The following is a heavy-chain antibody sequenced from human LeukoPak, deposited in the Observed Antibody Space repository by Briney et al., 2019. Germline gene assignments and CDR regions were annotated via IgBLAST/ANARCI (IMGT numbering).Heavy chain of an antibody. V-gene: IGHV3-30*02. D-gene: IGHD3-3*01. CDR1: GFPFSSYA. J-gene: IGHJ4*02. CDR3: ARDRDEGLGGFLEYY. CDR2: IRYDGSNK. Sequence: GGSLRLSCAASGFPFSSYAMHWVRQAPGKGLEWVAFIRYDGSNKYYADSVKGRFTISRDNSKNTLYLQMNSLRSEDTAVYYCARDRDEGLGGFLEYYWGQGTLVTVSS.